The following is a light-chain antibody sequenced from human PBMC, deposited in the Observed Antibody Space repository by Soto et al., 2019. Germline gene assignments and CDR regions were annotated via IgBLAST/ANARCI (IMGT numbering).Light chain of an antibody. J-gene: IGKJ3*01. CDR2: DAS. CDR3: QQYQSYFLT. Sequence: DIPMTQSPSTLSASVGDRVTITCRASQSISRSLAWYQQKSGKAPKLLIYDASSLESGVPSRFSGSGFGTEFTLTISGLQPDDFATYYCQQYQSYFLTFGPGTTVD. CDR1: QSISRS. V-gene: IGKV1-5*01.